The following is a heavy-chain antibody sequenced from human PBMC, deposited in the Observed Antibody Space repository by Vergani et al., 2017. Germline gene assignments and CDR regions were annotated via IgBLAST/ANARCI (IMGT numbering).Heavy chain of an antibody. V-gene: IGHV1-69*01. CDR1: GGSFKHYA. D-gene: IGHD5-24*01. CDR2: IIPTFGTA. J-gene: IGHJ4*02. CDR3: AREPNVEMATTSYFDY. Sequence: QVQLVQSGAEVKKPGSSLILSCKASGGSFKHYAFSWVRQAPGQGLEWLGGIIPTFGTATYAQRFQGRVTITADESTSTAYMDLTSLRLEDTAVYYCAREPNVEMATTSYFDYWGQGTLVTVSS.